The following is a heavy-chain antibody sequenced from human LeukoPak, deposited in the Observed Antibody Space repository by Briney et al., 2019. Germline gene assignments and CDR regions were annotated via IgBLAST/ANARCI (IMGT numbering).Heavy chain of an antibody. CDR3: ARRATYYYDSNGYYRLIDY. J-gene: IGHJ4*02. D-gene: IGHD3-22*01. Sequence: SETLSLTCTVSGGSISSYHWSWIRQPPGKGLEWIGEINHSGSTNYNPSLKSRVTISVDTSKNQFSLKLSSVTAADTAVYYCARRATYYYDSNGYYRLIDYWGQGTLVTVSS. CDR1: GGSISSYH. CDR2: INHSGST. V-gene: IGHV4-34*01.